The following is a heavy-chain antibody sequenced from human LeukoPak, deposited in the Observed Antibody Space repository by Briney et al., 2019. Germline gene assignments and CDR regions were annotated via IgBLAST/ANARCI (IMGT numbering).Heavy chain of an antibody. D-gene: IGHD5-12*01. Sequence: SETLSLTCTVSGGSISSSSYYWGWIRQPPGKGLEWIGSIYYSGSTYYNPSLKSRVTMSVDTSKNQFSLKLSSVTAADTAVYYCARDWDIVATEHAFDIWGQGTMVTVSS. V-gene: IGHV4-39*07. CDR3: ARDWDIVATEHAFDI. J-gene: IGHJ3*02. CDR1: GGSISSSSYY. CDR2: IYYSGST.